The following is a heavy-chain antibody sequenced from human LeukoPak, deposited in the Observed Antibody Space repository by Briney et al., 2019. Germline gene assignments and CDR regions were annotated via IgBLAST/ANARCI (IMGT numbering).Heavy chain of an antibody. J-gene: IGHJ6*03. V-gene: IGHV4-34*01. CDR1: GESFSTYY. D-gene: IGHD6-6*01. CDR2: INHYGRT. CDR3: AGGVRQLDLKYYYYYFYMDV. Sequence: SETLSLTCAVYGESFSTYYWTWIRQSPGKGLEWIGEINHYGRTNYNPSLKSRVTISADTSKNQFSLRLNSVTAADTSVYYCAGGVRQLDLKYYYYYFYMDVWGKGTTVTVSS.